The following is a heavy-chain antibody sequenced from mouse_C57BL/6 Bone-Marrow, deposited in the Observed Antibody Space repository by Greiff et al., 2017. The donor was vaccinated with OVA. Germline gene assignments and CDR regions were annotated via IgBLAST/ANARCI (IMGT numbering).Heavy chain of an antibody. CDR3: ARGVYYGSSYSFDY. CDR2: IYPRSGNT. D-gene: IGHD1-1*01. J-gene: IGHJ2*01. V-gene: IGHV1-81*01. Sequence: QVQLKESGAELARPGASVKLSCKASGYTFTSYGISWVKQRTGQGLEWIGEIYPRSGNTYYNEKFKGKATLTADKSSSTAYMELRSLTSEDSAVYFCARGVYYGSSYSFDYWGQGTTLTVSS. CDR1: GYTFTSYG.